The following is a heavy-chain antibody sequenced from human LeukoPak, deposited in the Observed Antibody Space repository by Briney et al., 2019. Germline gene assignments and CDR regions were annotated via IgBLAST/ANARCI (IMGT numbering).Heavy chain of an antibody. J-gene: IGHJ4*02. CDR3: ARDLLIFGVVLRGNFDY. V-gene: IGHV3-7*01. Sequence: GGSLRLSCAVSGFSLRNYWMTWVRQAPGRGLEWVANIKEDGSEKDYVDSVKGRFTISRDNAKNSLYLQMNSLRAEDTSVYYCARDLLIFGVVLRGNFDYWGQGTLVTVSS. D-gene: IGHD3-3*01. CDR1: GFSLRNYW. CDR2: IKEDGSEK.